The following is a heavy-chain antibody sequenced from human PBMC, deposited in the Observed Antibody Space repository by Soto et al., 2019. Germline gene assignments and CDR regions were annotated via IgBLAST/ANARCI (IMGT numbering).Heavy chain of an antibody. J-gene: IGHJ4*02. D-gene: IGHD2-21*02. CDR3: ARQRTTVVTQAYFDH. V-gene: IGHV4-39*01. CDR2: IYYSGRT. Sequence: ASETLSLTCIVSCESISSSSYYWGWIRQPPGRGLEWIGSIYYSGRTYYNPSFKSRVTISIDTSKNQFSLKLSSVTATDTAVYYCARQRTTVVTQAYFDHWGQGALVTV. CDR1: CESISSSSYY.